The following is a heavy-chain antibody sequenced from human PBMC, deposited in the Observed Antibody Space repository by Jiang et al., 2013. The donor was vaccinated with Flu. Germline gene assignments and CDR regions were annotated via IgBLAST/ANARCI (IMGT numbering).Heavy chain of an antibody. V-gene: IGHV2-70*11. CDR3: ARVLVNYGYIFDY. Sequence: KPTQTLTLTCTFSGFSLSTSGMCVTWIRQPPGKALEWLARIDWDDYKYYSTSLKTRLTISKDTSKNQVVLRMTNMDPVDTATYYCARVLVNYGYIFDYWGQGTLVTVSS. CDR2: IDWDDYK. J-gene: IGHJ4*02. CDR1: GFSLSTSGMC. D-gene: IGHD1-7*01.